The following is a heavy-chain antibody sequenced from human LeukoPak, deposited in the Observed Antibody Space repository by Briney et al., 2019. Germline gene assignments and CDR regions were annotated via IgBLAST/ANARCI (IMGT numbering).Heavy chain of an antibody. CDR2: IYWNDDK. CDR1: GFSLSTSGVG. J-gene: IGHJ4*02. Sequence: ESGPTLVKPTQTLTLTCTFSGFSLSTSGVGVGWIRLPPGKALEWLALIYWNDDKRYSPSLKNRLTITKDTSKNQVVLTMTNMDPVDTATYYCAHYDDYRGDFDYWGQGTLVTVSS. CDR3: AHYDDYRGDFDY. V-gene: IGHV2-5*01. D-gene: IGHD4-17*01.